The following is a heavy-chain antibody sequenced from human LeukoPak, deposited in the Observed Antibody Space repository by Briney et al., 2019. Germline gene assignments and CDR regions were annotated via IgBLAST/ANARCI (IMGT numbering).Heavy chain of an antibody. CDR2: ISSSSSYI. V-gene: IGHV3-21*01. D-gene: IGHD3-16*01. CDR3: STKGIMITFGGVPGASDI. Sequence: GGSLRLSCAASGFTFSSYSMNWVRQAPGKGLEWVSSISSSSSYIYYADSVKGRFTISRDNAKNSLYLQMNSLRAEDTAVYYCSTKGIMITFGGVPGASDIWGQGTMVTVSS. CDR1: GFTFSSYS. J-gene: IGHJ3*02.